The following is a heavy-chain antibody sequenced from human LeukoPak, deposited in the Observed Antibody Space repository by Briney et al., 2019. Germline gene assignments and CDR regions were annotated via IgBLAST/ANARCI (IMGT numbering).Heavy chain of an antibody. Sequence: PSETLSLTCTVSGGSISSYYWSWIRQPAEKGLEWIGRIYTSGSTNYNPSLKSRVTISVDTSKNQLSLKLRSVTAADTAVYYCARESSGSSARDYWGQGTLVTVSS. V-gene: IGHV4-4*07. CDR1: GGSISSYY. J-gene: IGHJ4*02. D-gene: IGHD3-10*01. CDR2: IYTSGST. CDR3: ARESSGSSARDY.